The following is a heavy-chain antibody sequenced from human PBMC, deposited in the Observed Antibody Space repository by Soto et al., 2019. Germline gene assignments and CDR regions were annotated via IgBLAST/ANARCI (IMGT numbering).Heavy chain of an antibody. CDR2: IYYRGNA. D-gene: IGHD3-10*01. J-gene: IGHJ4*02. V-gene: IGHV4-39*01. Sequence: SETLSLTCSVSDDSINSDKYYWGWIRQPPGKGLEWIGSIYYRGNAYYNPSLQTRVTISLDKSKSQFSLKLSSVTAADTAVYYCARHANRGINSRGYFDYWGQGTLVTVSS. CDR1: DDSINSDKYY. CDR3: ARHANRGINSRGYFDY.